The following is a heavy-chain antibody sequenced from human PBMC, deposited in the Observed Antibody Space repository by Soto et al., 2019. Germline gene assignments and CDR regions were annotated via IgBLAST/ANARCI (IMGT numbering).Heavy chain of an antibody. CDR1: GYSISSSNW. CDR2: IYYSGTT. CDR3: ARREIPGPMDC. Sequence: QVQLQESGPGLVKPSDTLSLTCAVSGYSISSSNWWGWIRQPPGKGLEWIGYIYYSGTTYYNPSLTSXXTXSXXTSQNQVSLKLTSVTAVDTAVYYCARREIPGPMDCWGQGTLVTVSS. J-gene: IGHJ4*02. D-gene: IGHD2-2*01. V-gene: IGHV4-28*01.